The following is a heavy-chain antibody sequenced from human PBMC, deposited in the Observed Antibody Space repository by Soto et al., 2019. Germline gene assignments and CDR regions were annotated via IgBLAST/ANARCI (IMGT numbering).Heavy chain of an antibody. CDR2: IRSKANSYAT. CDR3: TGGRGERGAYYYYVLDV. D-gene: IGHD3-16*01. CDR1: GFPFSVSA. V-gene: IGHV3-73*02. Sequence: EVQLVESGGGLVQPGGSLKLSCAASGFPFSVSAMHWVRQASGKGLEWLGRIRSKANSYATAYAGSVKGRFTISRDDSKSMWYLQINHLKTEDTAVYYCTGGRGERGAYYYYVLDVWGQGTTVTVSS. J-gene: IGHJ6*02.